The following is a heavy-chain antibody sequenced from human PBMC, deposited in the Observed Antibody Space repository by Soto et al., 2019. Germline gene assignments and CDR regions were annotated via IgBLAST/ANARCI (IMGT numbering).Heavy chain of an antibody. CDR2: LYYGRSA. V-gene: IGHV4-59*01. CDR1: GDSISSYY. J-gene: IGHJ4*02. CDR3: ALRSMAVVPEY. D-gene: IGHD3-22*01. Sequence: QVQLQESGPGLVKPSETLSLTCAVSGDSISSYYCMWIRQPPGKGLESIGYLYYGRSANYTPSLKSRVTLSVDTSTNQCSQTLRSMTAPDTAVYYCALRSMAVVPEYWGQGTLVTVSS.